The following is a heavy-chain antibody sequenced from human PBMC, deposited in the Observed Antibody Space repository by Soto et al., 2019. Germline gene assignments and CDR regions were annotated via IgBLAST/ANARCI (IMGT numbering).Heavy chain of an antibody. CDR2: LRSNGGYT. J-gene: IGHJ4*02. V-gene: IGHV3-64*01. D-gene: IGHD5-12*01. CDR1: GFTFSSYA. CDR3: ASRDGYNVDY. Sequence: EVQLVESGGGLVQPGGYLRLSCADSGFTFSSYAMHWVRQATGKGLDYVSALRSNGGYTYYANSLKGRFTISRDNSKNTLYLQMGSLRAEDMAVYYGASRDGYNVDYWGQGTLVTVSS.